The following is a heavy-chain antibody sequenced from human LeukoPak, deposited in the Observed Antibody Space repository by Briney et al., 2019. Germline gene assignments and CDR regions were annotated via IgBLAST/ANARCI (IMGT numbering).Heavy chain of an antibody. Sequence: TGGSLRLSCAASGFTFSSYAMHWVRQAPGKGLEWVAVISYDGSNKYYADSVKGRFTISRDNSKNTLYLQMNSLRAEDTAVYYCARDRGQQLLGYWGQGTLVTVSS. CDR1: GFTFSSYA. V-gene: IGHV3-30-3*01. D-gene: IGHD6-13*01. J-gene: IGHJ4*02. CDR2: ISYDGSNK. CDR3: ARDRGQQLLGY.